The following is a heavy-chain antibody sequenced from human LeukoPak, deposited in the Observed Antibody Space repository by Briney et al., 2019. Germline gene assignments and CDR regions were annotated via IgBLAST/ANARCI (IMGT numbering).Heavy chain of an antibody. V-gene: IGHV5-51*01. CDR3: ATTTVTTGSPFDY. CDR2: IYPSDSDT. CDR1: GYSFATNW. D-gene: IGHD4-11*01. J-gene: IGHJ4*02. Sequence: GESLKISCKGSGYSFATNWIGWVRQMPGKGLEWMGIIYPSDSDTRHSPSSQGQVTISADKSISTAYLQWSSLKASDTAMYYCATTTVTTGSPFDYWGQGTLVTVSS.